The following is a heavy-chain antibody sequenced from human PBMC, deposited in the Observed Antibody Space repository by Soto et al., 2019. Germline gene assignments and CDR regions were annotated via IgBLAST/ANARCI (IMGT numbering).Heavy chain of an antibody. CDR3: AAPAPRGNFDP. J-gene: IGHJ5*02. D-gene: IGHD3-16*01. CDR1: GFTFSSYW. CDR2: IKQDGSEK. V-gene: IGHV3-7*01. Sequence: EVQLVESGGGLVQPGGSLRLSCAASGFTFSSYWMSWVRQAPGKGLEWVANIKQDGSEKYYVDSVKGRFTISRDNAKNSLYLQMNSLRAEDTAVYYCAAPAPRGNFDPWGQGTLVTVSS.